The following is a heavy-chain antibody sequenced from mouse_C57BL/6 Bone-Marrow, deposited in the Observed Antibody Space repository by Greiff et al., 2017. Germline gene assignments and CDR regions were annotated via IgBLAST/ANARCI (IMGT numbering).Heavy chain of an antibody. D-gene: IGHD1-1*01. J-gene: IGHJ2*01. V-gene: IGHV14-1*01. Sequence: DVKLVESGAELVRPGASVKLSCTASGFNIKDYYMNWVKQRPEQGMEWIGRIDPEDGDTEYAPKFQGKATMTADPSSNTAYLQLSSLTSEDTAVFYCTSYDYGTWWGQGTTLTVSS. CDR1: GFNIKDYY. CDR2: IDPEDGDT. CDR3: TSYDYGTW.